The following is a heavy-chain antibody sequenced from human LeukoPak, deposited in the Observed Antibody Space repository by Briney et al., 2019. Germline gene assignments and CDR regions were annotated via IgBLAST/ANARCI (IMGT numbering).Heavy chain of an antibody. CDR1: GGTFISYA. J-gene: IGHJ4*02. CDR3: ARAGRAPPYYYDSRGYYQFDY. V-gene: IGHV1-69*05. CDR2: IIPILGTA. D-gene: IGHD3-22*01. Sequence: SVKVSCKASGGTFISYAISWVRQAPGQGLEWMGGIIPILGTANYAQKFQGRVTITTDESTSTAYMELSSLRSEDTAVYYCARAGRAPPYYYDSRGYYQFDYWGQGTLVTVSS.